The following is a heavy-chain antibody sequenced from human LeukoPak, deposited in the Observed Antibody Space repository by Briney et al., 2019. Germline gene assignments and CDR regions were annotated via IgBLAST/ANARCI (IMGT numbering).Heavy chain of an antibody. D-gene: IGHD6-19*01. CDR3: ARDLKMGYSSGRYSWGTGSSNDY. V-gene: IGHV1-18*01. J-gene: IGHJ4*02. CDR1: GYTFTSYG. Sequence: ASVKVSCKASGYTFTSYGIGWVRQAPGQGLEWMGWISGYNGNTNYVQKFQGRVTMTIDTSTSTAYMELRSLRSDDTAVYYCARDLKMGYSSGRYSWGTGSSNDYWGQGTLVTVSS. CDR2: ISGYNGNT.